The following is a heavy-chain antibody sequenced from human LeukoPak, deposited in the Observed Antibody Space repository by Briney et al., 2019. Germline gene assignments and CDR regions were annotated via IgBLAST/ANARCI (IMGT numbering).Heavy chain of an antibody. V-gene: IGHV3-30-3*01. D-gene: IGHD5-18*01. CDR3: ATLFVATAPPDY. J-gene: IGHJ4*02. Sequence: GGSLRLSCAASGFTFSSYAMHWVRQAPGKGLEWVAVISYDGSNKYYADSVKGRFTISRDNSKNTLSLQMNSLRVEDTAMYYCATLFVATAPPDYWGQGTLVTVSS. CDR2: ISYDGSNK. CDR1: GFTFSSYA.